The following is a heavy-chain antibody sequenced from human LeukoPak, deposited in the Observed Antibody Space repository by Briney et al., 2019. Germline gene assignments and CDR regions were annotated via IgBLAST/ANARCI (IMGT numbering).Heavy chain of an antibody. D-gene: IGHD3-3*01. J-gene: IGHJ3*02. CDR3: AKGQTRNRAPNYDFWSGYYSHNDAFDI. Sequence: GGSLRLSCAASGFTFSSYSMNWVRQAPGKGLEWVSSISSSSSYIYYADSVKGRFTISRDNAKNSLYLQMNSLRAEDTALYYCAKGQTRNRAPNYDFWSGYYSHNDAFDIWGQGTMVTVSS. CDR1: GFTFSSYS. CDR2: ISSSSSYI. V-gene: IGHV3-21*04.